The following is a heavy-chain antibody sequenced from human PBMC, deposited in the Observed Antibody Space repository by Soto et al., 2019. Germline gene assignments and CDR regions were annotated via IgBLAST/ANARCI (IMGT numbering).Heavy chain of an antibody. D-gene: IGHD1-26*01. Sequence: SETLSLTCTVSGGSISSSSYYWGWIRQPPGKGLEWIGSIYYSGSTYYNPSLKSRVTISVDTSKNQFSLKLSSVTAADTAVYYCARLVGATSCILSPWGQGTLVTVS. J-gene: IGHJ5*02. V-gene: IGHV4-39*07. CDR2: IYYSGST. CDR3: ARLVGATSCILSP. CDR1: GGSISSSSYY.